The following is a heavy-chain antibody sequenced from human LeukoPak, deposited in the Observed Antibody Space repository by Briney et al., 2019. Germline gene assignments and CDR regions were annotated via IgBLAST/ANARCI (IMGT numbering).Heavy chain of an antibody. Sequence: SETLSLTCAVYGGSFSGYYWSWIRQPPGKGLEWIGEINHSGSTNYNPSLKSRVTISVDTSKNQFSLKLSSVTAEDTAVYYCARDPWRYYDSRSYSYFDYWGQGTLVTVSS. J-gene: IGHJ4*02. CDR1: GGSFSGYY. CDR3: ARDPWRYYDSRSYSYFDY. CDR2: INHSGST. D-gene: IGHD3-22*01. V-gene: IGHV4-34*01.